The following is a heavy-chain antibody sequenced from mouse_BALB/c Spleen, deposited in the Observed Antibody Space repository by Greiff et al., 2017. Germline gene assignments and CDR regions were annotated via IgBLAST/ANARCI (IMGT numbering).Heavy chain of an antibody. Sequence: EVQLQESGGGLVQPGGSLKLSCAASGFTFSSYTMSWVRQTPEKRLEWVAYISNGGGSTYYPDTVKGRFTISRDNAKNTLYLQMSSLKSEDTAMYYCARGGSSSWFAYWGQGTLVTVSA. CDR2: ISNGGGST. V-gene: IGHV5-12-2*01. CDR3: ARGGSSSWFAY. D-gene: IGHD1-1*01. J-gene: IGHJ3*01. CDR1: GFTFSSYT.